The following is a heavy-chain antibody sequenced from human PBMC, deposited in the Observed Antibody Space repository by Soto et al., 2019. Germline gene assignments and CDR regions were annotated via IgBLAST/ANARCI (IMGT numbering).Heavy chain of an antibody. Sequence: QVLLQESGPGQVKPSETLSLTCTVSGGSIGSYHWSWVRQPPGKGLEWIASVYYTGTTNYNPSLGSRVTISIDAPENQISLTLTSVTAADTAFYYRARDTGLTGMFDCWGQKTLVTVSS. V-gene: IGHV4-59*01. J-gene: IGHJ4*02. CDR2: VYYTGTT. CDR3: ARDTGLTGMFDC. CDR1: GGSIGSYH. D-gene: IGHD3-16*01.